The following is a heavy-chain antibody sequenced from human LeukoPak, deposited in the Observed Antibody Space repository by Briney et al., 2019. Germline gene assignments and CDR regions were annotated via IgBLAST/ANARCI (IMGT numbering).Heavy chain of an antibody. CDR1: GGSISSENW. V-gene: IGHV4-4*02. D-gene: IGHD4-11*01. Sequence: SGTLSLTCVVSGGSISSENWWSWVRQPPGKGLEWIGEIYHSGSANYNPSLKSRVTISVDTSKNQFSLKLSSVTAADTAVYYCAREPHDYRYYFDYWGQGTLVTVSS. J-gene: IGHJ4*02. CDR3: AREPHDYRYYFDY. CDR2: IYHSGSA.